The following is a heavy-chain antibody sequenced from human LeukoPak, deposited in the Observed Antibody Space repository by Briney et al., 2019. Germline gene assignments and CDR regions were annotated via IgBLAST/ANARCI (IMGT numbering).Heavy chain of an antibody. CDR2: IYYSGST. J-gene: IGHJ3*02. Sequence: SETLSLTCTVSGGSISGSSYYWGWIRQPPGKGLEWIGSIYYSGSTYYNPSLKSRVTISVDTSKNQFSLKLSSVTAADTAVYYCASNLVVAAIPYAFDIWGQGTMVTVSS. V-gene: IGHV4-39*01. D-gene: IGHD2-15*01. CDR1: GGSISGSSYY. CDR3: ASNLVVAAIPYAFDI.